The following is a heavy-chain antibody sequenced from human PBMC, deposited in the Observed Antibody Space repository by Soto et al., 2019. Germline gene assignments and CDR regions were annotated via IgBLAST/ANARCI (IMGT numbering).Heavy chain of an antibody. J-gene: IGHJ4*02. Sequence: EVQVVESGGGLVQPGGSLILSCAASGFTFSDHYMDWVRQAPGKGLEWVGRVRNKANSHTTEYAASLKSRFIISRDDSNSSVFRQMNSLETEDSAMYFWIGSSDGRGWNFAYWGQGTQVTVSS. D-gene: IGHD6-19*01. V-gene: IGHV3-72*01. CDR2: VRNKANSHTT. CDR3: IGSSDGRGWNFAY. CDR1: GFTFSDHY.